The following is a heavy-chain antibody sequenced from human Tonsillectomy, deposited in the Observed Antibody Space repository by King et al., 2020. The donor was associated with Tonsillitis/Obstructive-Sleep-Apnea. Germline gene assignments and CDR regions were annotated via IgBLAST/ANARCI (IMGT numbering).Heavy chain of an antibody. Sequence: QVQLVESGGGVVQPGRSLRLSCAASGFIFSSSAIHGVRQAPGKGLEWVAVISYDGSNTYYADSVNGRFTISRDNSKNTLDLQMNSLRAEDTAVYYCAREGIYDSSGYADAIDIWGQGTMVTVSS. D-gene: IGHD3-22*01. CDR2: ISYDGSNT. J-gene: IGHJ3*02. V-gene: IGHV3-30*04. CDR3: AREGIYDSSGYADAIDI. CDR1: GFIFSSSA.